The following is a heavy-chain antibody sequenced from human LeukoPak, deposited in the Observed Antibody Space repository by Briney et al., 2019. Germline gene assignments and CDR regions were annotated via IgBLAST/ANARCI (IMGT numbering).Heavy chain of an antibody. CDR3: ARESDQYYFDY. D-gene: IGHD2-21*01. J-gene: IGHJ4*02. CDR2: IDWDDDE. V-gene: IGHV2-70*11. CDR1: GFSLRTRGMG. Sequence: SGPALVKATQTLTLTCTFSGFSLRTRGMGVSWIRQPPGIAVEGLDRIDWDDDEYYSTSLKTRLTISQDTYKHQVVLTMSNMGPVDTATYYCARESDQYYFDYWGEGTLVTVSS.